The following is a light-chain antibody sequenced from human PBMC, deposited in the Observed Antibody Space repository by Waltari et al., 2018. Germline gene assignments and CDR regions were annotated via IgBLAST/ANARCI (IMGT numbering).Light chain of an antibody. Sequence: DVVMTQSPLSLPVTLGQEASIACKSSQSLVHSDGNTHLNWFQQRPGQSPRRLIYRFSNRDSGVPDRFSGSGSGTDFTLKISRVEAEDVGVYYCMQGTHWPYTFGQGTKLDIK. CDR3: MQGTHWPYT. CDR2: RFS. J-gene: IGKJ2*01. V-gene: IGKV2-30*02. CDR1: QSLVHSDGNTH.